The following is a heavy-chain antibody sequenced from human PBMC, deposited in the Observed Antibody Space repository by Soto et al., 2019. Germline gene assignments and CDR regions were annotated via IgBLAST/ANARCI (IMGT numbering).Heavy chain of an antibody. D-gene: IGHD3-10*01. CDR1: GGCSNSHY. J-gene: IGHJ4*02. CDR2: IYYTGST. V-gene: IGHV4-59*11. CDR3: ARANYYSED. Sequence: SETLALTCTVSGGCSNSHYWSWARQPPGKGMEWIGYIYYTGSTNYNPSLKTRVTMSVDTSKNQSSLNLSSLTAADTAIYFCARANYYSEDWGQGTLVTVSS.